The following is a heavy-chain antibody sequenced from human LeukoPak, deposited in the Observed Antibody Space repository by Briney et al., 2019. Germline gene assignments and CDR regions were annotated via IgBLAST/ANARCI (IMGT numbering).Heavy chain of an antibody. CDR3: ARDYYENIAHSHMLPF. CDR2: IKQDGGES. D-gene: IGHD1-26*01. V-gene: IGHV3-7*03. J-gene: IGHJ4*02. CDR1: GFTFSSYW. Sequence: GGSLRLSCAASGFTFSSYWMTWVRQAPGKGLEWVANIKQDGGESYYVDSVKGRFTISRENAKNSLYPQMNNLRAEDTAVYYCARDYYENIAHSHMLPFWGQGTLVTVSS.